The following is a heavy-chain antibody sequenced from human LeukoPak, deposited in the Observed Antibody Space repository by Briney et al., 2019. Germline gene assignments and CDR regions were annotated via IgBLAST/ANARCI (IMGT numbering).Heavy chain of an antibody. V-gene: IGHV3-23*01. CDR3: ASMTTYYDYVWGSYRPYYFDY. CDR2: ISGSGGST. Sequence: QPGGSLRLSCAASGFTFSSYAMSWVRQAPGEGLEWVSAISGSGGSTYYADSVKGRFTISRDNSKNTLYLQMNSLRAEDTAVYYCASMTTYYDYVWGSYRPYYFDYWGQGTLVTVSS. J-gene: IGHJ4*02. CDR1: GFTFSSYA. D-gene: IGHD3-16*02.